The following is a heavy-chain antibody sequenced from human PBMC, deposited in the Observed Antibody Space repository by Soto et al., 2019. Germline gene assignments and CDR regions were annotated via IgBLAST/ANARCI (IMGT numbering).Heavy chain of an antibody. CDR3: ARSTTPPPQDYYYYGMDV. V-gene: IGHV3-23*01. CDR1: GFTFSSYA. D-gene: IGHD1-1*01. CDR2: ISGSGGSI. J-gene: IGHJ6*02. Sequence: PGGSLRLSCAASGFTFSSYAMSWVRQAPGKGLEWVSAISGSGGSIYYADSVKARFTISRDNSKNPFYLQMNSLRAEDTAVYYCARSTTPPPQDYYYYGMDVWGQGTTVTVPS.